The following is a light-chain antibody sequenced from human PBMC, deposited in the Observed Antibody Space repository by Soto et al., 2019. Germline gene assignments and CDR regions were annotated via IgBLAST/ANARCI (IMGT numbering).Light chain of an antibody. J-gene: IGLJ2*01. CDR1: RSNIGNNA. CDR3: AVWDDNLNGLV. CDR2: YDD. Sequence: QSVLTQPPSVSEAPRQRVTISCSGSRSNIGNNAVNWYQQLPGKAPKLLIYYDDLLPSGVSDRFSGSKSGTSASLAISGLQSEDEADYYCAVWDDNLNGLVFGGGTKVTVL. V-gene: IGLV1-36*01.